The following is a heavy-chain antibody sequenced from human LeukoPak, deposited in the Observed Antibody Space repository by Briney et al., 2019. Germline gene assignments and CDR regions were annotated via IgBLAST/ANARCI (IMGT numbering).Heavy chain of an antibody. CDR2: ISYDGSNK. V-gene: IGHV3-30*18. D-gene: IGHD4-23*01. J-gene: IGHJ4*02. CDR3: AKDRRGNSNYFDY. Sequence: PGRSLRLSCAASGFTFSSYGMHWVRQAPGKGLEWVAVISYDGSNKYYADSVKGRFTISRDNSKNTLYLQMNSLRAEDTAVYYCAKDRRGNSNYFDYWGQGTLVAVSS. CDR1: GFTFSSYG.